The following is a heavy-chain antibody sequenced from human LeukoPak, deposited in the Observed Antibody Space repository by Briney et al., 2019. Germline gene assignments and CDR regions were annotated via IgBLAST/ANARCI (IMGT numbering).Heavy chain of an antibody. J-gene: IGHJ6*03. D-gene: IGHD1-26*01. CDR3: ARAEWELGSHDDYYYMDV. V-gene: IGHV1-69*05. Sequence: ASVKVSCKASGGTFSSYAISWVRQAPAQGLEWMGGIIPIFGTANYAQKFQGRVTITTDESTSTAYMELSSLRSEDTAVYYCARAEWELGSHDDYYYMDVWGKGTTVTVSS. CDR2: IIPIFGTA. CDR1: GGTFSSYA.